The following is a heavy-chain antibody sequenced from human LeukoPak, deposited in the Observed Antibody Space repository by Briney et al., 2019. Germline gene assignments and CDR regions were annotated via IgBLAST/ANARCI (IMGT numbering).Heavy chain of an antibody. Sequence: PSETLSLTCTVSGGSISSGDSYWSWIRQPPGKGLEWIGYIYYSGSTYYNASLKSRVTISVDTSKNQFSLELSSVTAADTAVYYCARDSTSGYGGTDIWGQGTMVTVSS. V-gene: IGHV4-30-4*01. CDR1: GGSISSGDSY. CDR2: IYYSGST. CDR3: ARDSTSGYGGTDI. J-gene: IGHJ3*02. D-gene: IGHD5-12*01.